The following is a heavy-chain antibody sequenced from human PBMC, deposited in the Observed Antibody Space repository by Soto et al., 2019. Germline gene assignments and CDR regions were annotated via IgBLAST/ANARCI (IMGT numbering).Heavy chain of an antibody. V-gene: IGHV3-30-3*01. Sequence: GSLRLSCAASGFTFSSYAMHWVRQAPGKGLEWVAVISYDGSNKYYADSVKGRFTISRDNSKNTLYLQMNSLRAEDTAVYYCARGERGFDILTGFDYWGQGTLVTVSS. J-gene: IGHJ4*02. CDR2: ISYDGSNK. CDR1: GFTFSSYA. CDR3: ARGERGFDILTGFDY. D-gene: IGHD3-9*01.